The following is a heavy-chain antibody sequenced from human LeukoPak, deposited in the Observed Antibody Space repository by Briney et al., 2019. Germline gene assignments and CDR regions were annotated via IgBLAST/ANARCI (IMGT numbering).Heavy chain of an antibody. CDR3: ARGNAITIFGVVTSANDAFDI. Sequence: GGSLRLSCAASGFTFSSYAMHWVRQAPGKGLEWVAVISYDGGNKYYADSVKGRFTISRDNSKNTLYLQMNSLRAEDTAVYYCARGNAITIFGVVTSANDAFDIWGQGTMVTVSS. CDR1: GFTFSSYA. V-gene: IGHV3-30-3*01. CDR2: ISYDGGNK. D-gene: IGHD3-3*01. J-gene: IGHJ3*02.